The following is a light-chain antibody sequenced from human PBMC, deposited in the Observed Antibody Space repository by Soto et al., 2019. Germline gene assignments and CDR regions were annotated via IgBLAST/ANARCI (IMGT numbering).Light chain of an antibody. J-gene: IGLJ1*01. V-gene: IGLV2-14*01. Sequence: QSALTQPASVSGSPGQSITISCTGTSSDVGGYNYVSWYQQHPGKAPKLMIYEVSNRPSGVSNRFSGSKSGNTASLTISGLQAEDDADYCCGSWDSSLSAYVFATGTKVTVL. CDR3: GSWDSSLSAYV. CDR1: SSDVGGYNY. CDR2: EVS.